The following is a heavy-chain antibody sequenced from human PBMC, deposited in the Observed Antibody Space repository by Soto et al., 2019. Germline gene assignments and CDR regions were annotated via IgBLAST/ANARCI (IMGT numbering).Heavy chain of an antibody. Sequence: PGGSLRLSCAASGFTFSDYYMSWIRQAPGKGLEWVSYISSSGSTIYYADSVKGRFTISRDNAKNSLYLQMNSLRAEDTAVYYCERELQYSSSSDYFDYWGQGTLVTVSS. CDR3: ERELQYSSSSDYFDY. V-gene: IGHV3-11*01. CDR1: GFTFSDYY. J-gene: IGHJ4*02. D-gene: IGHD6-6*01. CDR2: ISSSGSTI.